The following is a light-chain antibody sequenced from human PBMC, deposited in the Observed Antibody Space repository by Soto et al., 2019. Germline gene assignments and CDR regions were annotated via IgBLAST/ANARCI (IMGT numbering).Light chain of an antibody. CDR3: QSYDSSLSGYV. J-gene: IGLJ7*01. CDR1: SSNIGDGYD. Sequence: QSVLTQPPSVSGAPGQRVTISCTGSSSNIGDGYDVHWYQQLPGTAPHLLIYGNSNRPSGVPDRFSGSNSGTTTSLAITGVQAEDDADYYCQSYDSSLSGYVFGGGTQLTVL. CDR2: GNS. V-gene: IGLV1-40*01.